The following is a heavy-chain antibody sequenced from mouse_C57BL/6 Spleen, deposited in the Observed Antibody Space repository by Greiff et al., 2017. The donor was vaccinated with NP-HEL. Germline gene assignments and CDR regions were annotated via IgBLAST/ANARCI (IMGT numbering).Heavy chain of an antibody. D-gene: IGHD1-1*01. J-gene: IGHJ1*03. Sequence: QVQLQQSGPELVKPGASVKISCKASGYSFTSYYIHWVKQRPGQGLEWIGWIYPGSGNTKYNEKFKGKATLTADTSSSTAYMQLSSLTSEDSAVYYCVCYGSSPYWYFDVWGTGTTVTVSS. CDR2: IYPGSGNT. CDR1: GYSFTSYY. V-gene: IGHV1-66*01. CDR3: VCYGSSPYWYFDV.